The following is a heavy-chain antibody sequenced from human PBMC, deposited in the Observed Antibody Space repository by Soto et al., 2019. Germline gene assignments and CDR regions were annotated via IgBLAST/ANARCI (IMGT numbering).Heavy chain of an antibody. D-gene: IGHD6-13*01. CDR1: GASIYNGGYF. CDR2: IHNSGSP. Sequence: SETLSLTCSVSGASIYNGGYFWSWIRQSPGKGLEWIGHIHNSGSPYNNPSLKSRVTISVDISKSQFSLRLTSVTAADTAVYYCARYNAASGTYYFDFWGQGALVTSPQ. V-gene: IGHV4-30-2*06. CDR3: ARYNAASGTYYFDF. J-gene: IGHJ4*02.